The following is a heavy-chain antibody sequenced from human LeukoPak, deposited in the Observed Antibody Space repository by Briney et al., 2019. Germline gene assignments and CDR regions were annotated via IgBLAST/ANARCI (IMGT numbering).Heavy chain of an antibody. CDR2: IYGGGST. V-gene: IGHV3-53*01. CDR3: ARGLDSTVTTFFDY. Sequence: PGGSLRLSCAASGFTVSSNYMSWVRQAPGKGLEWVSVIYGGGSTYYADSVKGRFTISRDNSKNTLYLQMNSLRAEDTAVYYCARGLDSTVTTFFDYWGQGTLVTVSS. CDR1: GFTVSSNY. D-gene: IGHD4-11*01. J-gene: IGHJ4*02.